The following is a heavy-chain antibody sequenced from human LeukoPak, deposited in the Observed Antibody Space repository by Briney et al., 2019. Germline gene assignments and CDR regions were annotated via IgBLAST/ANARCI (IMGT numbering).Heavy chain of an antibody. CDR2: INPNSGGT. D-gene: IGHD3-3*01. Sequence: ASVTVSCTASGYTFTVYYMHWVLQAPGQGLEWMGWINPNSGGTNYAQKFQGWVTMTRDTSISTAYMELSRLRSDDTAVYYCARDGPYYDFWSGYYGHYYYGMDVWGQGTTVTVSS. CDR1: GYTFTVYY. CDR3: ARDGPYYDFWSGYYGHYYYGMDV. V-gene: IGHV1-2*04. J-gene: IGHJ6*02.